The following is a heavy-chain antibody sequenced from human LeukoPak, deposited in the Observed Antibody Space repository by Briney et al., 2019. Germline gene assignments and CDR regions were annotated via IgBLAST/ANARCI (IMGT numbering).Heavy chain of an antibody. D-gene: IGHD2-2*02. CDR3: AKDHDVAVPGVIDYYHNGMDV. Sequence: GASLRLSCADSGFTFSPNWMNWFRQAPGKGLERGALIKEEGSEELYDGSVEGRFTISRDSGKNSLYLQMNSLRAEDTAVYYCAKDHDVAVPGVIDYYHNGMDVWGQGTTVTVSS. CDR1: GFTFSPNW. V-gene: IGHV3-7*01. CDR2: IKEEGSEE. J-gene: IGHJ6*02.